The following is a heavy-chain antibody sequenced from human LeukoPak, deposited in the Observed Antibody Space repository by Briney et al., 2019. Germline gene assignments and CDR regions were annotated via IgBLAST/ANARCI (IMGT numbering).Heavy chain of an antibody. CDR3: AKDREFRSYGYYFDY. CDR1: GFTFDDYA. D-gene: IGHD5-18*01. Sequence: GGSLRLSCAASGFTFDDYAMHWVRQAPGKGLEWVSGISWNSGSIGYADSVKGRFTISRDSAKNSLYLQMNSLRAEDTALYYCAKDREFRSYGYYFDYWGQGTLVTVSS. J-gene: IGHJ4*02. CDR2: ISWNSGSI. V-gene: IGHV3-9*01.